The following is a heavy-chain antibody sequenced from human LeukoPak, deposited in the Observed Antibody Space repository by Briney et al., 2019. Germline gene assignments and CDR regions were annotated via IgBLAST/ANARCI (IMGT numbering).Heavy chain of an antibody. J-gene: IGHJ5*02. CDR2: IYYSGST. V-gene: IGHV4-59*01. D-gene: IGHD3-10*01. CDR3: GRAWVYYGSVSYSGLWFDP. Sequence: KTSETLSLTCTVSGGSISSYYWSWIRQPPGKGLEWMGYIYYSGSTNYNPSLMCRVTISVDTYKKQFFLKLSSVAAADTAVYYCGRAWVYYGSVSYSGLWFDPWGQGTLVTVSS. CDR1: GGSISSYY.